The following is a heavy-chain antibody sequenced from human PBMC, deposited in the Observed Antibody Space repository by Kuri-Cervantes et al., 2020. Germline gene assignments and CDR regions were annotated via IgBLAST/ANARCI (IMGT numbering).Heavy chain of an antibody. V-gene: IGHV1-69*05. CDR1: GGTFSSYA. D-gene: IGHD3-3*01. CDR3: AAGDLRFLEWVDY. CDR2: IIPIFGTA. J-gene: IGHJ4*02. Sequence: SVKVSFKASGGTFSSYAISWVRQAPGQGLEWMGGIIPIFGTANYAQKFKGRVTITTDESTSTAYMELSSLRSEDTAVYYCAAGDLRFLEWVDYWGQGTLVTVSS.